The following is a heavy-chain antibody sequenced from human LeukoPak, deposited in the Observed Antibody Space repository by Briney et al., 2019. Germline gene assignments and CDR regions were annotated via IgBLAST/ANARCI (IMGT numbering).Heavy chain of an antibody. J-gene: IGHJ4*02. CDR2: IYYSGSA. V-gene: IGHV4-39*01. Sequence: SGTLSLSCTVSGGSISSSSYYWGWIRQPPRKGLEWIGSIYYSGSAYYNPSLKSRVTISVDTSKNQFSLRMSSVTAADTAVYYCARGAGDYALTTLDYWGQGALVTVSS. CDR3: ARGAGDYALTTLDY. CDR1: GGSISSSSYY. D-gene: IGHD4-17*01.